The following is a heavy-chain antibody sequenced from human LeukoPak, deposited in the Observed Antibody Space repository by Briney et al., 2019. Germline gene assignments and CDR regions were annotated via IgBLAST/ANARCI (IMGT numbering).Heavy chain of an antibody. CDR3: AKDIFTGIAAAGAIDY. CDR1: GFTFSSYS. D-gene: IGHD6-13*01. Sequence: GGSLRLSCAASGFTFSSYSMNWVRQAPGKGLEWVSSISSSSSYIYYADSVKGRFTISRDNAKNSLYLQMNSLRAEDTALYYCAKDIFTGIAAAGAIDYWGQGTLVTVSS. J-gene: IGHJ4*02. CDR2: ISSSSSYI. V-gene: IGHV3-21*04.